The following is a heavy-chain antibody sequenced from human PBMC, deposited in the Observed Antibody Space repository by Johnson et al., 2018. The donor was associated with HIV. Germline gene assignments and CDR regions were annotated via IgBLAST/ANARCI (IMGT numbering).Heavy chain of an antibody. V-gene: IGHV3-66*04. CDR1: GFSVSSNS. Sequence: VQVVESGGGLVQPGGSLRLSCAASGFSVSSNSMSWVRQAPGKGLEWVSMINSAGFTYSSDSVKGRFTVSRDKSKNTVYFQMNSLRAEDTAVYYWARHRGRHSSNWYDAFAIWGQGTVVTVYS. D-gene: IGHD6-13*01. CDR3: ARHRGRHSSNWYDAFAI. CDR2: INSAGFT. J-gene: IGHJ3*02.